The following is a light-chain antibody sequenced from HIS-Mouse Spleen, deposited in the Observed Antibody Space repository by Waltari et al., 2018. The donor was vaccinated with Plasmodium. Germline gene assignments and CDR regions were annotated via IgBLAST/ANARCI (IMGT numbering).Light chain of an antibody. Sequence: QSALTQPRSVSGSPGQSVTISCTRTSSAVGGYNYVSWYHQHPGKSPKLMIYDVTNRPSGVPDRFSGSKSGNTASLTISGLQAEDEADYYCCSYAGSYTVVFGGGTKLTVL. V-gene: IGLV2-11*01. CDR2: DVT. CDR1: SSAVGGYNY. CDR3: CSYAGSYTVV. J-gene: IGLJ2*01.